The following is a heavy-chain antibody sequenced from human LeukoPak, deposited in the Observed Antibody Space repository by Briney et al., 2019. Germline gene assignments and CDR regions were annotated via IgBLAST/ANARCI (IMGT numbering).Heavy chain of an antibody. Sequence: GASLRLSCAASGFTFSSYAMSWVRQAPGKGLEWVSAISGSGGSTYYADSVKGRFSISRDNLKNTLYLQMYSLRAEDRAIYYCAKGIFGVIHNGIDVWGQGTAVTVSS. J-gene: IGHJ6*02. V-gene: IGHV3-23*01. CDR1: GFTFSSYA. D-gene: IGHD3-3*01. CDR2: ISGSGGST. CDR3: AKGIFGVIHNGIDV.